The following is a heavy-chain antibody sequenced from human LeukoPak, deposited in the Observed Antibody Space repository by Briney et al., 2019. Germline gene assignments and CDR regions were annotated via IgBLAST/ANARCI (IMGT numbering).Heavy chain of an antibody. CDR3: ARHVEVGAQGLFDY. CDR1: GGSISSSSYY. D-gene: IGHD1-26*01. J-gene: IGHJ4*02. V-gene: IGHV4-39*01. Sequence: PSETLSLTCTVSGGSISSSSYYWGWIRQPPGKGLEWIGSIYYSGSTYYNPSLKSRVTISVDTSKNQFSLKLSSVTAADTAVYYCARHVEVGAQGLFDYWGQGTLVTVSS. CDR2: IYYSGST.